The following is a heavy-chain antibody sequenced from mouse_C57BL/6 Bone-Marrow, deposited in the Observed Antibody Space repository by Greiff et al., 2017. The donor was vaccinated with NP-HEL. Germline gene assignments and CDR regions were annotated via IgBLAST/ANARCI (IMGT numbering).Heavy chain of an antibody. CDR1: GFTFSDYY. CDR2: INYDGSST. J-gene: IGHJ2*01. CDR3: ARDYYGSLYFDY. D-gene: IGHD1-1*01. Sequence: EVQRVESEGGLVQPGSSMKLSCTASGFTFSDYYMAWVRQVPEKGLEWVANINYDGSSTYYLDSLKSRFIISRDNAKNILYLQMSSLKSEDTATDYCARDYYGSLYFDYWGQGTTLTVSS. V-gene: IGHV5-16*01.